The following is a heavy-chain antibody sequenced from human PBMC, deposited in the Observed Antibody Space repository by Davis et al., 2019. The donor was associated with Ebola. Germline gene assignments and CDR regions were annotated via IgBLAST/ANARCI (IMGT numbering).Heavy chain of an antibody. J-gene: IGHJ5*02. V-gene: IGHV4-34*01. D-gene: IGHD3-3*01. Sequence: SETLSLTCAVSGGSFSGYYWSWIRQPPGKGLEWIGEINHSGSTNYNPSLKSRVTISVDTSKNQFSLKLSSVTAADTAVYYCARGTIFGVVIMGPWFDPWGQGTLVTVSS. CDR1: GGSFSGYY. CDR3: ARGTIFGVVIMGPWFDP. CDR2: INHSGST.